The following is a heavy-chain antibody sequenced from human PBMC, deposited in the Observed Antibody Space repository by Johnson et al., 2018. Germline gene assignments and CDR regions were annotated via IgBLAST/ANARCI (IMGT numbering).Heavy chain of an antibody. J-gene: IGHJ6*02. CDR1: GFTFSSYG. D-gene: IGHD1-14*01. V-gene: IGHV3-30*03. CDR2: ISYDGSNK. CDR3: ARTTSAMDV. Sequence: QVQLVQSGGGVVQXGRSLRLSCAASGFTFSSYGMHWVRQAPGKGLEWVAVISYDGSNKYYADSVKGRFTISRDNSKNTVYLQMNSLSAEDTAVYYCARTTSAMDVWGQGTTVTVFS.